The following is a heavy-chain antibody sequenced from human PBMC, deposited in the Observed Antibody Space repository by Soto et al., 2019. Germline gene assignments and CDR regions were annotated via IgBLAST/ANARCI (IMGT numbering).Heavy chain of an antibody. CDR1: GGTFSSYA. CDR3: ATLGGYSSGWYERTTTEYFQH. J-gene: IGHJ1*01. V-gene: IGHV1-69*13. D-gene: IGHD6-19*01. CDR2: IIPIFGTA. Sequence: SVKVSCKASGGTFSSYAISWVRQAPGQGLEWMGGIIPIFGTANYAQKFQGRVTITADESTSTAYMELSSLRSEDTAVYYCATLGGYSSGWYERTTTEYFQHWG.